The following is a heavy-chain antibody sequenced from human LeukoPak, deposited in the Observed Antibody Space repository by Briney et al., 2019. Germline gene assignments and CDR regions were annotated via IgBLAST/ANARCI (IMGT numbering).Heavy chain of an antibody. CDR3: ASLMEWRIVGAKDYYYMDV. D-gene: IGHD1-26*01. Sequence: ASVKVSCKASGYTFTSYGISWVRQAPGQGLEWMGWISAYNGNTNYAQKLQGRVTMTTDTSTSTAYMELRSLRSDDTAVYYCASLMEWRIVGAKDYYYMDVWGKGTTVTVSS. J-gene: IGHJ6*03. CDR1: GYTFTSYG. V-gene: IGHV1-18*01. CDR2: ISAYNGNT.